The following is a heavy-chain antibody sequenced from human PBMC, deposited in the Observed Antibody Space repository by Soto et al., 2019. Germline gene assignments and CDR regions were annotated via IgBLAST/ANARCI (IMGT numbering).Heavy chain of an antibody. CDR2: IYWDDDK. Sequence: QITLKESGPTLVKPTQTLTLTCTFSGFSLSTSGVGVGWIRQPPGKALEWLALIYWDDDKRYSPSLKSRLTITKDTSKNQVVLTMSNMDPVDTATYYCAHRLSRYSFGFDFDYWGQGTLVTVSS. CDR1: GFSLSTSGVG. D-gene: IGHD6-19*01. V-gene: IGHV2-5*02. CDR3: AHRLSRYSFGFDFDY. J-gene: IGHJ4*02.